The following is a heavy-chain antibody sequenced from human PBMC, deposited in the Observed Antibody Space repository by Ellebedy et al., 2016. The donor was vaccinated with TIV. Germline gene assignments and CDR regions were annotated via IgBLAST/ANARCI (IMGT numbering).Heavy chain of an antibody. J-gene: IGHJ3*02. V-gene: IGHV4-39*07. CDR2: INYSGRT. Sequence: SETLSLTXTVSGGSIGSSTFYWGWIRQPPGKGLEWIGSINYSGRTYYNPSLKSRVTISVDTSKNQFSLKLSSVTAADTAVYYCAAISGSSHDAFDIWGQGTMVTVSS. D-gene: IGHD1-26*01. CDR3: AAISGSSHDAFDI. CDR1: GGSIGSSTFY.